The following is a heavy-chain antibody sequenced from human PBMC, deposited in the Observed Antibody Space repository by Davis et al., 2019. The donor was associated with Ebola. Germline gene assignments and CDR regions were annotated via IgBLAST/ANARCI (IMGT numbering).Heavy chain of an antibody. CDR3: AREATRAFDI. J-gene: IGHJ3*02. V-gene: IGHV3-64*01. Sequence: PGGSLRLSCAASGFTFSSYAMHWVRQAPGKGLEYVSAISSNGGSTYYANSVKGRFTISRDNSKNTLYLQMGSLRAEDMAVYYCAREATRAFDIWGQGTMVTVSS. CDR1: GFTFSSYA. D-gene: IGHD5-12*01. CDR2: ISSNGGST.